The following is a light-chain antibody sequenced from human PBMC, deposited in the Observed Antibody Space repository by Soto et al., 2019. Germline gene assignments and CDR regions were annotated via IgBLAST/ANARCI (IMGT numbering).Light chain of an antibody. CDR2: DVF. Sequence: QSALTQDASVSGSPGQSITISCTGTSSDVGGFNYVSWYQQHPGKAPKLMIYDVFTRPSGVSNRFSGSKSGNTASLTISALQAEDEADYYCTSWTSTSTYDFGSGTKVTVL. CDR1: SSDVGGFNY. CDR3: TSWTSTSTYD. J-gene: IGLJ1*01. V-gene: IGLV2-14*03.